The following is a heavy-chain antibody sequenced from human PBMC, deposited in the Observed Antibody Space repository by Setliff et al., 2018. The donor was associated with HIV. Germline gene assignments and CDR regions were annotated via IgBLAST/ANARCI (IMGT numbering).Heavy chain of an antibody. CDR1: GYTFINYG. D-gene: IGHD5-12*01. Sequence: WASVKVSCKASGYTFINYGITWVRQAPGQGLEWMGWISVDKGDTNYAQKVQGRVTMTTDTSTSTAYMELRSLRSDDTAVYYCARGGWLQSAFDYWGQGTLVTVSS. CDR2: ISVDKGDT. J-gene: IGHJ4*02. V-gene: IGHV1-18*01. CDR3: ARGGWLQSAFDY.